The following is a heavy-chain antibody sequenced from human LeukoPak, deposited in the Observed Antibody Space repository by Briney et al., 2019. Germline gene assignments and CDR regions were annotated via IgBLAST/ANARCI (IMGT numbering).Heavy chain of an antibody. D-gene: IGHD3-16*02. CDR3: ARVGPSFYDYVWGSYRPPFED. CDR2: ISWNSGSI. Sequence: GGSLRLSCAASGFRFDDYAMQWVRHAPGKGLEWVSGISWNSGSIGYADSVKGRFTISRDNAKNSLYLQMNSLRAEDTAVYYCARVGPSFYDYVWGSYRPPFEDWGQGTLVTVSS. CDR1: GFRFDDYA. V-gene: IGHV3-9*01. J-gene: IGHJ4*02.